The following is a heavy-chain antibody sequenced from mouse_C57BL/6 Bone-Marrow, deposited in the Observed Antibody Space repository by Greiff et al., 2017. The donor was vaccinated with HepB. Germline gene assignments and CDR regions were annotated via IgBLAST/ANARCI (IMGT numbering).Heavy chain of an antibody. D-gene: IGHD1-1*01. CDR2: IDPSDSYT. J-gene: IGHJ2*01. Sequence: VQLQQPGAELVRPGTSVKLSCKASGYTFTSYWMHWVKQRPGQGLEWIGVIDPSDSYTNYNQKFKGKATLTVDTSSSTAYMQLSSLTSEDSAVYYGARRITTVVATVDYWGQGTTLTVSS. CDR1: GYTFTSYW. V-gene: IGHV1-59*01. CDR3: ARRITTVVATVDY.